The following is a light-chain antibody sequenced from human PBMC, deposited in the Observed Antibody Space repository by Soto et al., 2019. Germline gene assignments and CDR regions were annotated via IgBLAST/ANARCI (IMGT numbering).Light chain of an antibody. CDR2: DVN. V-gene: IGLV2-11*01. CDR3: CSYVVTSPDV. CDR1: SSDVGDFNF. J-gene: IGLJ1*01. Sequence: QSVLTQPRSVSGSPGQSVTISCTGSSSDVGDFNFVSWYQQHPGKAPKLMVYDVNKRPLGVPDRFSGSKSGNTASLTISGLQAEDEADYFCCSYVVTSPDVSGSGTKVTVL.